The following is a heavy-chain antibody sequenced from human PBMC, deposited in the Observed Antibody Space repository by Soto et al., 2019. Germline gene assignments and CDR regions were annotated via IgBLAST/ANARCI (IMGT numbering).Heavy chain of an antibody. D-gene: IGHD4-17*01. Sequence: SETLSLTCTVSGGSISSYYWSWIRQPPGKGLEWIGYIYYSGSTNYNPSLKSRVTISVDTSKNQFSLKLSSVTAADTAVYYCARHAHGDSATYYFDYWGQGTLVTVSS. V-gene: IGHV4-59*01. CDR1: GGSISSYY. CDR2: IYYSGST. CDR3: ARHAHGDSATYYFDY. J-gene: IGHJ4*02.